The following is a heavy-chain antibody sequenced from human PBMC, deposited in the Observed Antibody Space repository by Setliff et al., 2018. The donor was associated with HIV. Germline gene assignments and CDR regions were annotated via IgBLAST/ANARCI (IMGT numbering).Heavy chain of an antibody. J-gene: IGHJ4*02. CDR3: ARATYSGSPNPPQDY. Sequence: ASVKVSCKASGYSFFSYSITWVRQAPGQGLEWVGWINCYSGDSKFPEKLQGRITMTADTSTSTAYMELRNLTSDDTAMYYCARATYSGSPNPPQDYWGQGALVTVSS. V-gene: IGHV1-18*01. CDR2: INCYSGDS. CDR1: GYSFFSYS. D-gene: IGHD1-26*01.